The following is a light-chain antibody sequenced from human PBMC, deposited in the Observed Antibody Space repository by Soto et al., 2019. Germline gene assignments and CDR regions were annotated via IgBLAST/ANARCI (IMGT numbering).Light chain of an antibody. CDR3: SSYTSSSAFYV. Sequence: QSALTQPASVSGSPGQTITISCTGTNSDVGAYNYVSWYQLHPGKVPKLIIYEVTNRPSGVSGRFSGSKSGNTASLTISGLQAEDEAEYYCSSYTSSSAFYVFGSGTQLTVL. CDR1: NSDVGAYNY. J-gene: IGLJ1*01. V-gene: IGLV2-14*01. CDR2: EVT.